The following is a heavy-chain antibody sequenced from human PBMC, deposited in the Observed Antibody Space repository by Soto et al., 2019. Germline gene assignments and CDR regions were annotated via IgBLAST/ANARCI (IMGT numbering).Heavy chain of an antibody. Sequence: RGESLKISCNASGYIFTNYWIGWVRQMPGKGLEWMGIIYPGDSDTRYSPSFEGQVTISADKSITTAYLQWTSLKASDTAIYFCARRARGNWALDYWGQGTQVTVSS. CDR3: ARRARGNWALDY. J-gene: IGHJ4*02. CDR2: IYPGDSDT. D-gene: IGHD3-16*01. V-gene: IGHV5-51*01. CDR1: GYIFTNYW.